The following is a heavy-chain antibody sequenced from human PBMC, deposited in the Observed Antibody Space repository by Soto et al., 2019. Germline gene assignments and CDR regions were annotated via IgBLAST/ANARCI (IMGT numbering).Heavy chain of an antibody. CDR2: IKSNSDGGTT. CDR3: ATLQTVATHNFDY. CDR1: HEAFFIVW. J-gene: IGHJ4*02. D-gene: IGHD4-17*01. V-gene: IGHV3-15*06. Sequence: EVKLAESGGGLVRPGGSLRLSCAVSHEAFFIVWMIWVRHAPGKGLEWVGRIKSNSDGGTTNYAAPVKGRFTISRDDSKNMLYLQMDSLKTEDTAVYYYATLQTVATHNFDYWGQGNMVTVSS.